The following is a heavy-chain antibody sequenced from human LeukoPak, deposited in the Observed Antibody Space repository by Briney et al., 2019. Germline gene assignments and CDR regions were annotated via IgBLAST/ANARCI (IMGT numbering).Heavy chain of an antibody. Sequence: SETLPLTCTVSGGSISNSYWTWIRQPPGKGLEWIGNVYSSGSTNYNPSLMSRITISVDTSKNQFSLKLSSVTAADTAVYYCAKQGGLYSSSWIDYWGQGALVTVSS. CDR1: GGSISNSY. CDR3: AKQGGLYSSSWIDY. J-gene: IGHJ4*02. V-gene: IGHV4-59*08. CDR2: VYSSGST. D-gene: IGHD6-13*01.